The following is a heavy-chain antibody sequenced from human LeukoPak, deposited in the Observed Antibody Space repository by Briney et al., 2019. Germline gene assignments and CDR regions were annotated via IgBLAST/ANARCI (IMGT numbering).Heavy chain of an antibody. CDR3: ARARYDSGGYYPILDY. V-gene: IGHV3-21*01. CDR2: ITRSSIYI. CDR1: GFTFSSYA. Sequence: PGGSLRLSCAASGFTFSSYAMSWVRQAPGKGLEWVSSITRSSIYIYYSDSVKGRFTISRDNAKNSLYLQMNSLRAEDTAVYYCARARYDSGGYYPILDYWGQGTLVTVSS. J-gene: IGHJ4*02. D-gene: IGHD3-22*01.